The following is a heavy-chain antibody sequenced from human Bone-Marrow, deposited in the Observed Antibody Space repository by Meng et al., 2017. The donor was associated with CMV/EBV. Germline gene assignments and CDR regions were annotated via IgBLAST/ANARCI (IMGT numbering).Heavy chain of an antibody. CDR2: ISSSSSTI. Sequence: ETLSLTCAASGFTFSSYSMNWVRQAPGKGLEWVSYISSSSSTIYYADSVKGRFTISRDNAKNSLYLQMNSLRAEDTALYHCARVGRAVAGFNLWGRGTLVTVSS. J-gene: IGHJ2*01. CDR1: GFTFSSYS. D-gene: IGHD6-19*01. CDR3: ARVGRAVAGFNL. V-gene: IGHV3-48*04.